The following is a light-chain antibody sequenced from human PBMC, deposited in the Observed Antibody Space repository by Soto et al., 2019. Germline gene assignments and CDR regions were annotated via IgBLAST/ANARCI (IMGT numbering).Light chain of an antibody. CDR3: QQYNNWPPWT. CDR2: GAS. Sequence: EIVMTQSPATLSLSPWERATLSFILSQSVSSNLAWYQQKPGQAPRLLIYGASTRATGIPARFSGSGSGTEFTLTISSLQSEDFAVYYCQQYNNWPPWTFGQGTKVDIK. J-gene: IGKJ1*01. CDR1: QSVSSN. V-gene: IGKV3-15*01.